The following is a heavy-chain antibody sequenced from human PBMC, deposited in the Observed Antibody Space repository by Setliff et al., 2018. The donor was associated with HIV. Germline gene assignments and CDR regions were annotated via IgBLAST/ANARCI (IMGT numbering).Heavy chain of an antibody. CDR3: ARHGQYGSGSYYNRPFDF. J-gene: IGHJ4*02. CDR2: IYPGDSDT. V-gene: IGHV5-51*01. CDR1: GYSFTSYW. D-gene: IGHD3-10*01. Sequence: PGESLKISCKGSGYSFTSYWIGWVRQMPGKGLEWMGIIYPGDSDTRYSPSFQGQVTISADKSISTAFLQWNSLKASDTALYYCARHGQYGSGSYYNRPFDFWGQGTLVTVSS.